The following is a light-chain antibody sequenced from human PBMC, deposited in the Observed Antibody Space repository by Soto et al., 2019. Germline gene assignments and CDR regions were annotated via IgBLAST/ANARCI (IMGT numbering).Light chain of an antibody. J-gene: IGKJ1*01. V-gene: IGKV2-28*01. CDR2: LGS. CDR1: QSLLHSNGYNY. Sequence: DLVMTQSPLSLPVTPGEPASISCRSIQSLLHSNGYNYLDWYLQKPGQSPQLRIYLGSNRAAGVPDRFNGSGSGTDFTLIISRVEAVDVGGYYCMQALQTPWTVGQGTKVEIK. CDR3: MQALQTPWT.